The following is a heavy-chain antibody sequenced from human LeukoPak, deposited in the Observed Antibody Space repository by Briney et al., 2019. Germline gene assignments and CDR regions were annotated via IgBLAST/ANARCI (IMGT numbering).Heavy chain of an antibody. CDR3: ARGPVRGAVRIRSPIPPNFDY. CDR2: IYTSGST. V-gene: IGHV4-4*07. D-gene: IGHD3-10*02. Sequence: SETLSLTCTVSGGSISSYYWSWIRQPAGKGLEWIGRIYTSGSTNYNPSLKSRVTISVDTSKNQFPLKLSSVTAADTAVYYCARGPVRGAVRIRSPIPPNFDYWGQGTLVTVSS. CDR1: GGSISSYY. J-gene: IGHJ4*02.